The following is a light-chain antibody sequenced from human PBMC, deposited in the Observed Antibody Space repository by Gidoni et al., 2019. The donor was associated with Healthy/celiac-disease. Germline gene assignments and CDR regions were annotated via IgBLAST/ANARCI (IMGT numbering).Light chain of an antibody. V-gene: IGKV3-15*01. J-gene: IGKJ1*01. CDR1: QSVSSN. CDR3: QQYNNWPPWT. CDR2: GAS. Sequence: EIVLTQSPATLSVSPGERATLSCRARQSVSSNLAWYQQKPGQAPRLLIYGASTRATGIPARFSGSGSGTEVTLTISSLQAEEFAVYYCQQYNNWPPWTFGQGTKVEIK.